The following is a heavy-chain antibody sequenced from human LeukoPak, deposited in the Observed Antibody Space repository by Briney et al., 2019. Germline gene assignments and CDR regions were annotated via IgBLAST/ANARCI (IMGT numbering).Heavy chain of an antibody. CDR1: GGSISSYY. CDR2: IYYSGST. J-gene: IGHJ6*02. CDR3: ARDSGSYYGGYYYYYGMDV. V-gene: IGHV4-59*01. Sequence: SETLSLTRTVSGGSISSYYWSWIRQPPGKGLEWIGYIYYSGSTNYNPSLKSRVTISVDTSKNQFSLKLSSVTAADTAVYYCARDSGSYYGGYYYYYGMDVWGQGTTVTVSS. D-gene: IGHD1-26*01.